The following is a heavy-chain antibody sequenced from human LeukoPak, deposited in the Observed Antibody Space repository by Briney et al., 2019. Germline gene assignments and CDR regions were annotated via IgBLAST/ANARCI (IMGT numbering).Heavy chain of an antibody. CDR1: GYTLTELS. J-gene: IGHJ6*02. CDR2: FDPEDGET. Sequence: ASVKVSCKVSGYTLTELSMHWVRQAPGKGLEWVGGFDPEDGETIYAQKFQGRVTMTEDTSTDTAYMELSSLRSEDTAVYYCATDLLAVRGVINYYGMDVWGQGTTVTVSS. D-gene: IGHD3-10*01. V-gene: IGHV1-24*01. CDR3: ATDLLAVRGVINYYGMDV.